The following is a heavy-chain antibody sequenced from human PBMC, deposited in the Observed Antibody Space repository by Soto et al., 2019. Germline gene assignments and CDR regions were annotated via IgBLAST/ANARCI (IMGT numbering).Heavy chain of an antibody. Sequence: QVQLVESGGGVVQPGRSLRLSCAASGFTFSSYAMHWVRQAPGKGLEWVALISYDGSNKNYGDSVKGRFTISRDNSKNTLYLQMSSLRAEDTAVYYCAKDRGYSGYDSLDYWGQGNLVTVSS. V-gene: IGHV3-30*18. CDR1: GFTFSSYA. J-gene: IGHJ4*02. CDR2: ISYDGSNK. CDR3: AKDRGYSGYDSLDY. D-gene: IGHD5-12*01.